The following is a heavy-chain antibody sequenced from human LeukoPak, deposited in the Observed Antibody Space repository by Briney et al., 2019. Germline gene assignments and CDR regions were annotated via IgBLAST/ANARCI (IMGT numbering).Heavy chain of an antibody. CDR2: INPSGGST. CDR3: ARDKDYGEGPYYYYYGMDV. J-gene: IGHJ6*02. Sequence: GASVKVSCKASGYTFSSFDINWVRQAPGQGLERMGIINPSGGSTRYAEKFQGRVTMTRDTSTSTVYMELSSLRSEDTAVYYCARDKDYGEGPYYYYYGMDVWGQGTTVAVSS. D-gene: IGHD4-17*01. V-gene: IGHV1-46*01. CDR1: GYTFSSFD.